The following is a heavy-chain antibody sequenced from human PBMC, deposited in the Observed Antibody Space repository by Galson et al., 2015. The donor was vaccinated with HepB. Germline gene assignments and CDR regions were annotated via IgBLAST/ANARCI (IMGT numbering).Heavy chain of an antibody. D-gene: IGHD1-14*01. V-gene: IGHV3-7*02. CDR1: GINFNHYW. CDR3: VTYRGAAFDI. J-gene: IGHJ3*02. Sequence: SLRLSCAASGINFNHYWMSWVRQAPGKGLEWVANIYEDGSEKRYVDSVKGRFSISRENASHSLYLQMKSLRPEDTAVYYCVTYRGAAFDIWGQGTIVTVSS. CDR2: IYEDGSEK.